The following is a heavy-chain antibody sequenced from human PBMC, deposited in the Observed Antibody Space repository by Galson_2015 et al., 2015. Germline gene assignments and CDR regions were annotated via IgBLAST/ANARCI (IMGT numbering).Heavy chain of an antibody. CDR1: GYTFTSYY. V-gene: IGHV1-46*01. CDR3: ARVSQGIAVARGPFDY. D-gene: IGHD6-19*01. Sequence: QSGAEVKKPGASVKVSCKASGYTFTSYYMHWVRQAPGQGLEWMGIINPSGGSTSYAQKFQGRVTMTRDTSTSTVYMELSSLRSEDTAVYYCARVSQGIAVARGPFDYWGQGTLVTVSS. J-gene: IGHJ4*02. CDR2: INPSGGST.